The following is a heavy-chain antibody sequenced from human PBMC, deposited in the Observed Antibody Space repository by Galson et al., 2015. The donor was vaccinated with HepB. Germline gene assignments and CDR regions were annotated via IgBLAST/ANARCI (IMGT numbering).Heavy chain of an antibody. V-gene: IGHV3-23*01. CDR1: GFTFSSYA. Sequence: SLRLSCAASGFTFSSYAMSWVRQAPGKGLEWVSAISGSGGSTYYADSVKGRFTISRDNSKNTLYLQMNSLRAEGTAVYYCAKEGYYDSSGSIQGGYFDYWGQGTLVTVSS. CDR3: AKEGYYDSSGSIQGGYFDY. D-gene: IGHD3-22*01. J-gene: IGHJ4*02. CDR2: ISGSGGST.